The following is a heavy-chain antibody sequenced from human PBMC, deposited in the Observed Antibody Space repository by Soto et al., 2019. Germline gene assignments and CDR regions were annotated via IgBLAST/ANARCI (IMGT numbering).Heavy chain of an antibody. CDR2: IYPGDSVT. CDR1: GYSFTSYW. V-gene: IGHV5-51*01. J-gene: IGHJ6*02. Sequence: PGESLKISCKGSGYSFTSYWIGWVRQMPGKGLEWMGIIYPGDSVTRYSPSFQGQVTISADKSISTAYLQWSSLKASDTAMYYCASTGSRGLRFDYYYYGMDVWGQGTTVTVSS. D-gene: IGHD3-10*01. CDR3: ASTGSRGLRFDYYYYGMDV.